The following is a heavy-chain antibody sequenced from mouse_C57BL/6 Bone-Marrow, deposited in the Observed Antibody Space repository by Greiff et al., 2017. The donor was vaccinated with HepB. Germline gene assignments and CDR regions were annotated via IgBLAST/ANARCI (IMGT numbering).Heavy chain of an antibody. Sequence: QVQLQQPGAELVKPGASVKLSCKASGYTFTSYWMHWVKQRPGRGLEWIGRIDPNSGGTKYNEKFKSKATLPVDKPSSTAYMPLSSLTSEDSAVYDCARDTTVVEDYYAMDYWGQGTSVTVSS. CDR3: ARDTTVVEDYYAMDY. J-gene: IGHJ4*01. CDR2: IDPNSGGT. CDR1: GYTFTSYW. D-gene: IGHD1-1*01. V-gene: IGHV1-72*01.